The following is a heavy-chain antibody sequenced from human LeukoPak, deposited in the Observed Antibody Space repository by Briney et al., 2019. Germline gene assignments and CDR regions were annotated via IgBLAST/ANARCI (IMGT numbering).Heavy chain of an antibody. Sequence: SSETLSLTCTVSGGSISSSSYYWGWIRQPPGRGLEWIGSIYYSGSTSHNPSLKSRVTISAATTKNQFSLKLTPVTAADTALYYSARHGPHGDHDYWGPGTLVTVSS. CDR3: ARHGPHGDHDY. D-gene: IGHD2-21*02. J-gene: IGHJ4*02. V-gene: IGHV4-39*01. CDR1: GGSISSSSYY. CDR2: IYYSGST.